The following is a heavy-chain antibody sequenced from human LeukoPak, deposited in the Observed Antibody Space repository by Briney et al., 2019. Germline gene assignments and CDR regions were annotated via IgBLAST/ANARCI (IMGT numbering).Heavy chain of an antibody. CDR1: GGTFSSYA. CDR3: ARVGYYYDSSGYDDAAFDI. V-gene: IGHV1-69*13. J-gene: IGHJ3*02. Sequence: VASVKVSCKASGGTFSSYAISWVRQAPGQGLEWMGGIIPIFGTANYAQKFQGRVTITADESTSTAYMELSSLRSEDTAVYYCARVGYYYDSSGYDDAAFDIWGQGTMVTVSS. CDR2: IIPIFGTA. D-gene: IGHD3-22*01.